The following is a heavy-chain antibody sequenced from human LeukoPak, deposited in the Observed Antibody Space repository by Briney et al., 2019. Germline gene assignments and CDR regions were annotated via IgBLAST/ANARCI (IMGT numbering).Heavy chain of an antibody. CDR3: ARGYCTNGVCYKYYFDY. D-gene: IGHD2-8*01. CDR2: IYYSGST. V-gene: IGHV4-59*08. CDR1: GGSISSYY. J-gene: IGHJ4*02. Sequence: SETLSLTCTVSGGSISSYYWSWIRQPPGKGLEWIGYIYYSGSTNYNPSLKSRVTISVDTSKNQFSLKLSSVTAADTAVYYCARGYCTNGVCYKYYFDYWGQGTLVTVSS.